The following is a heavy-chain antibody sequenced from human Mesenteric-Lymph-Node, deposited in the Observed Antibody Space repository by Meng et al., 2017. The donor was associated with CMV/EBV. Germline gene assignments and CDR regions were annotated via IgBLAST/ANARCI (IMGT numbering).Heavy chain of an antibody. CDR3: TGDSVSNPNLDY. CDR1: GFNVRDKY. CDR2: IYRGDNT. Sequence: VRLVESGGGLCQPGGSLRLSCAASGFNVRDKYMSWVRQAPGKGLEWVCIIYRGDNTYYIDSVKDRFTVSRDNSKNTMYLQMNSLRVEDTAVYYCTGDSVSNPNLDYWGQGTLVTVSS. J-gene: IGHJ4*02. V-gene: IGHV3-66*01. D-gene: IGHD3-10*01.